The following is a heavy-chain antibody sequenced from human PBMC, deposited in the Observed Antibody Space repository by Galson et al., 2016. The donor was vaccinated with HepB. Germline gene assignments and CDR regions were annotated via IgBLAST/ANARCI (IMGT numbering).Heavy chain of an antibody. J-gene: IGHJ4*02. Sequence: SLRLSCAASGYILSTYWMSWVRQAPGKGLEWVANIRQDGNEKYYVDSVKGRFTVSRDNAKNLPYLQMNNVRAEDTAVYFCARVRIEDCDGGNCYRFLDFWGQGTLVTVSS. CDR2: IRQDGNEK. CDR1: GYILSTYW. CDR3: ARVRIEDCDGGNCYRFLDF. V-gene: IGHV3-7*03. D-gene: IGHD2-15*01.